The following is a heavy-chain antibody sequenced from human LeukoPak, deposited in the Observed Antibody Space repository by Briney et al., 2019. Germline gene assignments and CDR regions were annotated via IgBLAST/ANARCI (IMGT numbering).Heavy chain of an antibody. D-gene: IGHD2-15*01. CDR1: GYTFTNYY. Sequence: VASVKVSCKTAGYTFTNYYLHWVRQAPGQGLEWMGYIVPDTGGVDYDQRFQGRVAMTRDKSISTVYMELTSLKSDDTAVYYCATEDKYCSGGNCGNFWGQGTLVTVSS. CDR3: ATEDKYCSGGNCGNF. V-gene: IGHV1-2*02. CDR2: IVPDTGGV. J-gene: IGHJ4*02.